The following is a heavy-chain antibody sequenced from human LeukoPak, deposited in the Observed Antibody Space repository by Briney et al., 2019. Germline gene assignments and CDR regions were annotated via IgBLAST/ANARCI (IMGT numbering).Heavy chain of an antibody. CDR3: TKDPNGDYVGAFDP. J-gene: IGHJ5*02. CDR2: INSDGSST. Sequence: GGSLRLSCAASGFTLDTYWMHWVRQAPATGLVWVARINSDGSSTSYADSVKGRFTISRDNSQNTLYLQMNSLRAEDTAVYYCTKDPNGDYVGAFDPWGQGTLVTVSS. CDR1: GFTLDTYW. V-gene: IGHV3-74*01. D-gene: IGHD4-17*01.